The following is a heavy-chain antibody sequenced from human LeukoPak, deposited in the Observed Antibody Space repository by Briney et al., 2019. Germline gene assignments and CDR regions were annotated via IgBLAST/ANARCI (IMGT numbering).Heavy chain of an antibody. CDR2: ISGSGGSI. J-gene: IGHJ4*02. CDR1: GFTFANYA. V-gene: IGHV3-23*01. D-gene: IGHD6-13*01. CDR3: AKDQKSIAATGYDY. Sequence: QPGGSLRLSCAASGFTFANYAMSWVRQGPGKGLEWVSNISGSGGSIYYADSVKGRFTISRDNSKNTLFLQMNSLRADDTAVYFCAKDQKSIAATGYDYWGQGTLVTVSS.